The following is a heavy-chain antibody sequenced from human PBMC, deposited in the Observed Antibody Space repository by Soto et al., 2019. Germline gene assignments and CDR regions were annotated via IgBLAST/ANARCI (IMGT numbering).Heavy chain of an antibody. D-gene: IGHD6-19*01. CDR3: TSTRIAVATTRFDY. CDR1: GGSFSGYY. J-gene: IGHJ4*02. Sequence: SQTLSLTCAVYGGSFSGYYVSLLRQPPGKGREWIGEINHSGSTNYNPSLKSRVTISVDTSKNQFSLKLSSVTAADTAVYYCTSTRIAVATTRFDYWGQGTLVTVSA. V-gene: IGHV4-34*01. CDR2: INHSGST.